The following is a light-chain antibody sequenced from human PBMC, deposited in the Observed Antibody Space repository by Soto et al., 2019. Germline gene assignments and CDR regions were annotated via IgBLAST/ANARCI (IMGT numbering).Light chain of an antibody. Sequence: DIVMTQTPLSSRVTLGQPASITCTSSESLVHSDGKTYLSWLHQRPGQPPRLLIHKISNRFPGVPDRCSGSGAGTEFTLRISRMETEDAGTFFCLQVTHFPWAFGQGTKV. CDR2: KIS. J-gene: IGKJ1*01. CDR3: LQVTHFPWA. CDR1: ESLVHSDGKTY. V-gene: IGKV2-24*01.